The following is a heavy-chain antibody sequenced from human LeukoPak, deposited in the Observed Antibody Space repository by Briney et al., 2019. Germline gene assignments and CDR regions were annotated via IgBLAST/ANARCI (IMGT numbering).Heavy chain of an antibody. CDR2: IFYSGST. CDR3: ARVSEYYYYMDV. J-gene: IGHJ6*03. CDR1: GGSITSYY. D-gene: IGHD3-16*02. Sequence: SETLSLTCTVSGGSITSYYWSWIRQPPGKGLEWIGYIFYSGSTNCNPSLKSRVTISVDTSKNQFSLKLSSVTAADTAVYYCARVSEYYYYMDVWDKGTTVTVSS. V-gene: IGHV4-59*01.